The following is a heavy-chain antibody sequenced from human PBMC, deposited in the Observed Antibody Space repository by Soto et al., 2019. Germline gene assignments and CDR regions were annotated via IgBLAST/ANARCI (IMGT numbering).Heavy chain of an antibody. CDR3: AREYSSSSRYYYGMDV. CDR1: GYTFTGYY. V-gene: IGHV1-2*04. D-gene: IGHD6-6*01. J-gene: IGHJ6*02. Sequence: ASVKVSCKASGYTFTGYYMHWVRQAPGQGLEWMGWINPNSGGTNYAQKFQGWVTMTRDTSISTAYMELSRLRSDDTAVYYCAREYSSSSRYYYGMDVWGQGTTVTVSS. CDR2: INPNSGGT.